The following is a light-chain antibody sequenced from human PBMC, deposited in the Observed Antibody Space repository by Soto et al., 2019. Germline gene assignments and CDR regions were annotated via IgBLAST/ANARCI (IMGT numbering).Light chain of an antibody. CDR3: QQRSNWPRT. CDR1: QSVSSY. V-gene: IGKV3-11*01. CDR2: DAS. J-gene: IGKJ1*01. Sequence: EIVLTQSPATLSLSPGERATLSCRASQSVSSYLAWYQQKVGQTPRLLIYDASNRATGIPARFSGSGSGTDFTLTISSLESEDFAVYSCQQRSNWPRTFGQGTKVEIK.